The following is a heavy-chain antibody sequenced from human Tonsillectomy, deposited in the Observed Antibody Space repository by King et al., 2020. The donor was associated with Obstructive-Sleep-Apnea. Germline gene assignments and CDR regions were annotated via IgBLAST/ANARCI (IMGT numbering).Heavy chain of an antibody. V-gene: IGHV3-11*06. Sequence: VQLVESGGGLVKPGGSLRLSCAASGFTFSDYYMSWIRQAPGKGLEWVSYISSSSSYTNYADSVKGRFTISRDNAKNSLYLQMNSLRAEDTAVYYCARDPDYDILTGYYGRGYGMDVWGQGTTVTVSS. CDR1: GFTFSDYY. CDR2: ISSSSSYT. D-gene: IGHD3-9*01. J-gene: IGHJ6*02. CDR3: ARDPDYDILTGYYGRGYGMDV.